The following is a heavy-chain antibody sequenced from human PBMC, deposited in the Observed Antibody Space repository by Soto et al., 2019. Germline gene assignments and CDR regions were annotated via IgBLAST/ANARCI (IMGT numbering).Heavy chain of an antibody. CDR3: AGDSSGWYGGVYYYYGMDV. CDR2: IDPSDSYT. CDR1: GYSFTSYW. D-gene: IGHD6-19*01. V-gene: IGHV5-10-1*01. Sequence: GESLKISCKGSGYSFTSYWISWVRQMPGKGLEWMGRIDPSDSYTNYSPSFQGHVTISADKSISTAYLQWSSLKASDTAMYYCAGDSSGWYGGVYYYYGMDVWGQGTTVTVSS. J-gene: IGHJ6*02.